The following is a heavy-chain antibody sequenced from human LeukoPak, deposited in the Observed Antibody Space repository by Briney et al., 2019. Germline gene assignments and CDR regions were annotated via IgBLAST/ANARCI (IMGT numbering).Heavy chain of an antibody. Sequence: SETLSLTCAVYGGSFSGYYWSWIRQPPGKGLEWIGEINHSGSTNYNPSLKSRVTISVDTSKNQFSLKLSSVTAADTAVYYRARGTNYGGFDYWGQGTLVTVSS. CDR3: ARGTNYGGFDY. D-gene: IGHD1-7*01. CDR1: GGSFSGYY. CDR2: INHSGST. V-gene: IGHV4-34*01. J-gene: IGHJ4*02.